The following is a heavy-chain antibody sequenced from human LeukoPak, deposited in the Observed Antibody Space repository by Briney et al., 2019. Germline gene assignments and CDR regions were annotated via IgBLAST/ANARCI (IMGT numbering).Heavy chain of an antibody. V-gene: IGHV1-18*01. CDR1: GYSFGNYG. Sequence: ASVKVPCKASGYSFGNYGINWVRQAPGQGLEWMGWLSAYNGNTNYAQNLQGRATMTRDSSTTTAYLELRSLRSEDTAIYYCARGGGAGNDYLAFTLWGRGTLVTVSS. CDR2: LSAYNGNT. CDR3: ARGGGAGNDYLAFTL. J-gene: IGHJ2*01. D-gene: IGHD2-15*01.